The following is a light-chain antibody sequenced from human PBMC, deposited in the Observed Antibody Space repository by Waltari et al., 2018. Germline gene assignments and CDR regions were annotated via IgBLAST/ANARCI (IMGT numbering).Light chain of an antibody. J-gene: IGLJ3*02. CDR2: INRDGSH. CDR1: SWHSTYA. CDR3: QTWGAGIRV. Sequence: QIVLTQSPSASASLGASVKLTCTLSSWHSTYAIAWHQQQPEKGPRYLMKINRDGSHIKGDGIPDRFSGSRSGAELYLTISSLQSEDEADYYCQTWGAGIRVFGGGTKLTVL. V-gene: IGLV4-69*01.